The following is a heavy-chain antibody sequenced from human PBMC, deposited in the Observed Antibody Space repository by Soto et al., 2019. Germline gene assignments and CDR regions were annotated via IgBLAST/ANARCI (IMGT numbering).Heavy chain of an antibody. CDR3: VYSRGVFIQSIYYYYGMSI. D-gene: IGHD3-3*01. Sequence: GLLRFSRSASGFTFSSYAMHWVRQAPGKGLEYVSAISSNGGSTYYADSVKGRFTISRDNSKNTRYLQMSILRAEDTAVYFRVYSRGVFIQSIYYYYGMSIWG. CDR1: GFTFSSYA. V-gene: IGHV3-64D*06. CDR2: ISSNGGST. J-gene: IGHJ6*02.